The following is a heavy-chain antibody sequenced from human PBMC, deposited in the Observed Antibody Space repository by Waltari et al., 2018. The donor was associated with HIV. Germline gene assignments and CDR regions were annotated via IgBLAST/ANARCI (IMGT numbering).Heavy chain of an antibody. CDR1: GLAFRRYE. CDR3: ARGLWGSGY. J-gene: IGHJ4*02. D-gene: IGHD7-27*01. Sequence: EVPLVETGGGLVQPGGSLRLSCAASGLAFRRYEMHWVRQAPGKGLEWVSYISSSGSTIYYADSVKGRFTISRDNAKNSLYLQMNSLRAEDTAVYYCARGLWGSGYWGQGTLVTVSS. CDR2: ISSSGSTI. V-gene: IGHV3-48*03.